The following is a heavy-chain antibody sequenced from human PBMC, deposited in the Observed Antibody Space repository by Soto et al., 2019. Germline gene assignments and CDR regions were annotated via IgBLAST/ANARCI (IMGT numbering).Heavy chain of an antibody. Sequence: QVQLQESGPGLVKPSETLSLTCTVSGGSVSSGSYYWSWIRQPPGKGLEWIGYIYYSGSTNYNPSLKSRVTISVDTSKNQFSLKLSSVTAADTAVYYCARAVTTFFPEYFQHWGQGTLVTVSS. D-gene: IGHD4-17*01. CDR2: IYYSGST. CDR3: ARAVTTFFPEYFQH. CDR1: GGSVSSGSYY. V-gene: IGHV4-61*01. J-gene: IGHJ1*01.